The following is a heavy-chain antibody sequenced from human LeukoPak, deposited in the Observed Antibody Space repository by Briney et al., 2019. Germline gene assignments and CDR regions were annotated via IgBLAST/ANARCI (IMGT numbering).Heavy chain of an antibody. CDR1: GGSISSSSYY. CDR3: ARGGVDYDILTGYTLGSSYYFDY. D-gene: IGHD3-9*01. V-gene: IGHV4-39*07. J-gene: IGHJ4*02. CDR2: IYYSGST. Sequence: PSETLSLTCTVSGGSISSSSYYWGWIRQPPGTGLEWIGRIYYSGSTYYNPSLKSRVTIPVDTSKNQFSMTLSSVTAADPAVYYCARGGVDYDILTGYTLGSSYYFDYWGQGTLVTVSS.